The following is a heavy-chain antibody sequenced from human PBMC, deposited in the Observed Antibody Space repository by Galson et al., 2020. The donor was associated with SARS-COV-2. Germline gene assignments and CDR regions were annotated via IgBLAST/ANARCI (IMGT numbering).Heavy chain of an antibody. CDR1: GGTISSYY. CDR3: ARDYYDSSGEYYFDY. D-gene: IGHD3-22*01. CDR2: IYYSGST. Sequence: ETSETLSLTCTVSGGTISSYYWSWIRQPPGKGLEWIGYIYYSGSTNYNPSLKSRVTISVDTSKNQFSLKLSSVTAADTAVYYCARDYYDSSGEYYFDYWGHGPLVAVCS. J-gene: IGHJ4*01. V-gene: IGHV4-59*01.